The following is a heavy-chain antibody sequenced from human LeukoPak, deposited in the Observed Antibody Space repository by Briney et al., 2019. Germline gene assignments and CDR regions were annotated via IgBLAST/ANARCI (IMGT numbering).Heavy chain of an antibody. V-gene: IGHV3-30*15. CDR3: ARGEGYYYDIDGYLPLDK. Sequence: GGSLRLSCAASGFAFNSYTMHWVRQAPGKGLEWVALKSYDSHITYYADSVKGRFTISRDNSKNTLYLEMSSLRPEDTATYFCARGEGYYYDIDGYLPLDKWGQGTLVTVSS. J-gene: IGHJ4*02. CDR1: GFAFNSYT. CDR2: KSYDSHIT. D-gene: IGHD3-22*01.